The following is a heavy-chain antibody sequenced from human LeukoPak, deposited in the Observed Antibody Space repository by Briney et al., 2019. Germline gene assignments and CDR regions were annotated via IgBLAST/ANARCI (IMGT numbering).Heavy chain of an antibody. J-gene: IGHJ5*02. CDR2: IYRGGST. V-gene: IGHV3-53*04. CDR3: VRVDFSSGGPPFDP. D-gene: IGHD3-3*01. Sequence: GGSLRLSCAASGFTVSSNYRSWVRQAPGKGLEWVSVIYRGGSTYYADSVKGRFTISRHNSNNTVYLQMNSLRAEDTAVYYCVRVDFSSGGPPFDPWGQGTLVTVSS. CDR1: GFTVSSNY.